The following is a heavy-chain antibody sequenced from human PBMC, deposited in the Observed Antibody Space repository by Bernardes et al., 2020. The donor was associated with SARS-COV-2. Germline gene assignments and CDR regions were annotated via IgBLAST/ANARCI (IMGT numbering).Heavy chain of an antibody. CDR1: GYTFTSYG. Sequence: ASVKVSCKASGYTFTSYGISWVRQAPGQGLEWMGWISAYNGNTNYAQKLQGRVTMTTDTSTSTAYMELRSLRSDDTAVYYCARDNIRYSSSYKGMDVWGQGTTVTVSS. J-gene: IGHJ6*02. CDR3: ARDNIRYSSSYKGMDV. CDR2: ISAYNGNT. V-gene: IGHV1-18*01. D-gene: IGHD6-13*01.